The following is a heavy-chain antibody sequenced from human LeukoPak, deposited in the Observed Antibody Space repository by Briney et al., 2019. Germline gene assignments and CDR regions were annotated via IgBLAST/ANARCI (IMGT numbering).Heavy chain of an antibody. CDR3: ARRGPYGSGRIYYYGMDV. CDR2: IYYSGST. Sequence: SETLSLTCTVSGGSISSSSYYWGWIRQPPGKGLGWIGSIYYSGSTYYNPSLKSRVTISVDKSKNQFSLKLSSVTAADTAVYYCARRGPYGSGRIYYYGMDVWGQGTTVTVSS. J-gene: IGHJ6*02. CDR1: GGSISSSSYY. D-gene: IGHD3-10*01. V-gene: IGHV4-39*07.